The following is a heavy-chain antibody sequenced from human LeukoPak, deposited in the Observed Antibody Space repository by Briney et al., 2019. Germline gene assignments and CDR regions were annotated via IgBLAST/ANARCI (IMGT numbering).Heavy chain of an antibody. D-gene: IGHD6-19*01. J-gene: IGHJ5*02. Sequence: GASVKVSCKASGYTFTDYFMNWVRQAPGQGLEWMGWINPKSGGTVYAQKFQGRVTMTRDTSSSTAYMELSRLRFDDTVVYYCAMYSSGWYGGPNWFDPWGLGTLVTVSS. V-gene: IGHV1-2*02. CDR3: AMYSSGWYGGPNWFDP. CDR2: INPKSGGT. CDR1: GYTFTDYF.